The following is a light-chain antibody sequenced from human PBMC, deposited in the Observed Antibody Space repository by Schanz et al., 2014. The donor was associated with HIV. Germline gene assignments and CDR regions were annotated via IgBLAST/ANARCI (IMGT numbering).Light chain of an antibody. CDR3: QSWDTGSHLL. J-gene: IGLJ2*01. Sequence: QLVLTQSPSASASLGASVKLTCTLSSGHSTYAVAWHQQQPEKGPRYLMNLNSGGSHNKWDGSPDHLSGSSSGAERYLTIPSLQFEDEADYYCQSWDTGSHLLFGGGTKLPVL. CDR1: SGHSTYA. CDR2: LNSGGSH. V-gene: IGLV4-69*01.